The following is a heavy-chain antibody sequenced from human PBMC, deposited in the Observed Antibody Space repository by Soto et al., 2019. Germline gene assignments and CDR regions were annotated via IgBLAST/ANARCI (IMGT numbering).Heavy chain of an antibody. D-gene: IGHD2-15*01. CDR3: ARAPRGYCSGGSCYSRSRNGYYYYGMDV. V-gene: IGHV1-8*01. CDR1: GYTFTSYD. CDR2: MNPNSGNT. J-gene: IGHJ6*04. Sequence: ASVKVSCKASGYTFTSYDINWVRQATGQGLEWMGWMNPNSGNTGYAQKFQGRVTMTRNTSISTAYMELSSLRSEDTAVYYCARAPRGYCSGGSCYSRSRNGYYYYGMDVWGKGTTVTVSS.